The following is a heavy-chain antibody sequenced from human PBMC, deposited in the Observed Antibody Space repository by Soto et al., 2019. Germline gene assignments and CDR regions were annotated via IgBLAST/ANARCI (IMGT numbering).Heavy chain of an antibody. Sequence: SVKVSCKASGYTFTSYYMHWVRQAPGQGLEWMGIINPSGGSTSYAQKFQGRVTMTRDTSTSTVYMELSSLRSEDTAVYYCARDRATGIAAAAQGFDPWGQGTLVTVYS. CDR1: GYTFTSYY. CDR2: INPSGGST. D-gene: IGHD6-13*01. CDR3: ARDRATGIAAAAQGFDP. V-gene: IGHV1-46*01. J-gene: IGHJ5*02.